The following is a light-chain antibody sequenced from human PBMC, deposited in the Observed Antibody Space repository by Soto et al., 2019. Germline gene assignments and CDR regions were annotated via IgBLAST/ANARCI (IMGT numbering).Light chain of an antibody. Sequence: EIVMAQSPATLSVSTGERATLSCRASQSVSSNLAWYQQKPGQAPRLLIYGASTRATGIPARFSGSGSGTEFTLTINSLQSEDFAIYYCQPYNNWPLTFGGGTKVDI. V-gene: IGKV3-15*01. CDR3: QPYNNWPLT. CDR1: QSVSSN. CDR2: GAS. J-gene: IGKJ4*01.